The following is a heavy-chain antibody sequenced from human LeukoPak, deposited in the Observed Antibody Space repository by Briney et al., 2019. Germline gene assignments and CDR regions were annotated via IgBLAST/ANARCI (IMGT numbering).Heavy chain of an antibody. CDR1: GFTFSGYA. J-gene: IGHJ4*02. D-gene: IGHD3-3*01. V-gene: IGHV3-30*01. CDR2: ISYDGSNK. Sequence: GGSLRLSCAASGFTFSGYAMHWVRQAPGKGLEWVAVISYDGSNKYYAGSVKGRFTISRDNSKNTLYLQMNSLRAEDTAVYYCARDWSDYLNYYFDYWGQGTLVTVSS. CDR3: ARDWSDYLNYYFDY.